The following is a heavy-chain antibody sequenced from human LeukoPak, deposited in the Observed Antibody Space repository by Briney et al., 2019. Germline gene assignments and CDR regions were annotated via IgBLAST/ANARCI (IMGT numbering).Heavy chain of an antibody. J-gene: IGHJ4*02. CDR2: IYSGGST. Sequence: GGSLRLSCAASGFTVSSNYMSWVRQAPGKGLEWVSVIYSGGSTYYADSVKGRFTISRDNSKNTLYLQMNSLRAEDTAVFYCARSWYRTGIHYFDYWGQGTLVTVSS. CDR3: ARSWYRTGIHYFDY. CDR1: GFTVSSNY. V-gene: IGHV3-53*01. D-gene: IGHD1-14*01.